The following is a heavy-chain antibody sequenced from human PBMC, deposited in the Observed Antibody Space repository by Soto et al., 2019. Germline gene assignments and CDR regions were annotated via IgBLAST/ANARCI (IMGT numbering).Heavy chain of an antibody. CDR3: ALRYCSGGSCYPTLDY. CDR2: IIPIFGTA. Sequence: SVKVSCKASGGTFSSYAISWVRQAPGQGLEWMGGIIPIFGTANYAQKFQGRVTITADESTSTAYMELSSLRSEDTAVYYCALRYCSGGSCYPTLDYWGQGTLVTVSS. J-gene: IGHJ4*02. CDR1: GGTFSSYA. D-gene: IGHD2-15*01. V-gene: IGHV1-69*13.